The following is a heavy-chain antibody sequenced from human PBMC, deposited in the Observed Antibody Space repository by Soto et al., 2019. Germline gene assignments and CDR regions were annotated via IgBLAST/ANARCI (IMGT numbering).Heavy chain of an antibody. Sequence: PGGSLRLSCAASGFTVSNNYLSWVRQAPGKGLQWVSLIYSDGGTGYAESVKGRFTISRDNSKNTLYLQMNSLKAEDTAIYYCATRMTTAPYWGQGTLVPVSS. D-gene: IGHD4-17*01. J-gene: IGHJ4*02. CDR3: ATRMTTAPY. CDR1: GFTVSNNY. V-gene: IGHV3-66*01. CDR2: IYSDGGT.